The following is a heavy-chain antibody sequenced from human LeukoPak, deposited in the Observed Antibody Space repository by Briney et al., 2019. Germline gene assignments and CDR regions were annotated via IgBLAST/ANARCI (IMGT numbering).Heavy chain of an antibody. CDR1: GFTFSNYA. CDR2: ISTSSTYI. V-gene: IGHV3-21*01. D-gene: IGHD6-19*01. Sequence: GGSLRLACAASGFTFSNYALNWVHRAPGKGLEWVSSISTSSTYIYYADSVKGRFTISRDNAKNSLYLQMNSLRADDTAVYYCAGAVADWYFDLWGRGTLVTVSS. CDR3: AGAVADWYFDL. J-gene: IGHJ2*01.